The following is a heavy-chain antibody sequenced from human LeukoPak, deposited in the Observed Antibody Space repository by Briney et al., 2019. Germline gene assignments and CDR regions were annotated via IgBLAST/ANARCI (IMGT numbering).Heavy chain of an antibody. CDR2: INHSGST. CDR1: GGSFSGYY. D-gene: IGHD2-8*01. Sequence: SETLSLTCAVYGGSFSGYYWSWIRQPPRKGLEWIGEINHSGSTNYNPSLKSRVTISVDTSKNQFSLKVRSVTAADTAVYYCARGHVGSYAYYYYYGMDVWGQGTTVTVSS. V-gene: IGHV4-34*01. CDR3: ARGHVGSYAYYYYYGMDV. J-gene: IGHJ6*02.